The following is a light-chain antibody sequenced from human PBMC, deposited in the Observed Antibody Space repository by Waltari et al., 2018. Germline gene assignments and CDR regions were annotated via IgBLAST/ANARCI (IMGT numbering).Light chain of an antibody. V-gene: IGKV1-5*03. Sequence: DIQMTQSPSSLSASVGDRVTITCRASQSISDWLAWYQQKPGKAPILLIYKASILKSGVTSRFSGSGSGTQFTLPISSLQPGDFATYYCQQYNTYSSFGHGTKLEIE. J-gene: IGKJ2*01. CDR3: QQYNTYSS. CDR1: QSISDW. CDR2: KAS.